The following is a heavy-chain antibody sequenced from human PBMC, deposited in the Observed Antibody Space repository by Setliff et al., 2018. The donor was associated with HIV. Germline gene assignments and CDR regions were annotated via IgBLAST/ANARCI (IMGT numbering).Heavy chain of an antibody. CDR1: GGTFSSYA. Sequence: SVKVSCKASGGTFSSYAISWVRQAPGQGLEWMGGIIPIFGTVRYAQKFQGRVTITADESMSTAYMELSSLRSEDTAVYYCAIYGSNWWGWFDPWGQGTLVTVS. D-gene: IGHD3-22*01. V-gene: IGHV1-69*13. CDR2: IIPIFGTV. CDR3: AIYGSNWWGWFDP. J-gene: IGHJ5*02.